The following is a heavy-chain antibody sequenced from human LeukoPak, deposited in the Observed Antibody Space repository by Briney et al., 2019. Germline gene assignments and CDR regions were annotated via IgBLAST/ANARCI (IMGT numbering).Heavy chain of an antibody. CDR1: GGTFSSYA. CDR3: ARERGSYDKYFQH. CDR2: TIPIFGIA. D-gene: IGHD1-26*01. Sequence: SVKVSCKASGGTFSSYAISWVRQAPGQGLEWMGRTIPIFGIANYAQKFQGRVTITADKSTSTAYMELSSLGSEDTAVYYCARERGSYDKYFQHWGQGTLVTVSS. J-gene: IGHJ1*01. V-gene: IGHV1-69*04.